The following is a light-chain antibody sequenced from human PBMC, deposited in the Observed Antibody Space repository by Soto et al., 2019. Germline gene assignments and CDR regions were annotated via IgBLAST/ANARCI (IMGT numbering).Light chain of an antibody. J-gene: IGKJ2*01. Sequence: DIQMTQSPSTLSASVGDRVTITCRASQSISSWLAWYQQKPWKAPKLLIYKASSLESGVPSRFRGSGSGTEFTLTISSLQPDDFATYYCQQYNSYSTFGQGTKLEIK. V-gene: IGKV1-5*03. CDR3: QQYNSYST. CDR2: KAS. CDR1: QSISSW.